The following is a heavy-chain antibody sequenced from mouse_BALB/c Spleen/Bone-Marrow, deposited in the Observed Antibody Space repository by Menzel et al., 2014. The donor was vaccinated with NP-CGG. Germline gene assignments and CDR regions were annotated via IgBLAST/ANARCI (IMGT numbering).Heavy chain of an antibody. D-gene: IGHD1-2*01. V-gene: IGHV5-6-3*01. CDR3: ARDRPYFAYDY. J-gene: IGHJ2*01. CDR2: INNDGGST. CDR1: GFTFSSYG. Sequence: EVQLQQSGGGLVQPGGSLKLSCAASGFTFSSYGMSWVRQTPGKRLELVATINNDGGSTYYPDSVKGRFTISRDNAQNTLYLQMSSLKSEDTAIFYYARDRPYFAYDYWGQGTTLTVSS.